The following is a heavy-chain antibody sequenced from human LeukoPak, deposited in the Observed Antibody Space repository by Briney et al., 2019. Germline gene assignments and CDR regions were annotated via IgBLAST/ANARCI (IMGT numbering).Heavy chain of an antibody. J-gene: IGHJ3*02. Sequence: SETLSLTCTVSGGSISSYYWSWIRQPPGKGLEWIGYIYYSGSTNYNPSLKSRVTISVDTSKNQFSLKLSSVTAADTAVYYCARLRGSYCYAFDIWGQGTMVTVSS. CDR2: IYYSGST. V-gene: IGHV4-59*01. D-gene: IGHD1-26*01. CDR1: GGSISSYY. CDR3: ARLRGSYCYAFDI.